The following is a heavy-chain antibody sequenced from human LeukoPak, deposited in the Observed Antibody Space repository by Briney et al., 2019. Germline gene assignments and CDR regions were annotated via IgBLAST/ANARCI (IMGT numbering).Heavy chain of an antibody. CDR3: ARDCSSTSCPLPFDY. J-gene: IGHJ4*02. D-gene: IGHD2-2*01. V-gene: IGHV1-18*01. Sequence: ASVKVSCKASGYTFTSYGISWVRQAPGQGLEWMGWISAYNGNTNYAQKLQGRVTMTTDTSTSTAYMELRSLRSGDTAVYYCARDCSSTSCPLPFDYWGQGTLVTVSS. CDR2: ISAYNGNT. CDR1: GYTFTSYG.